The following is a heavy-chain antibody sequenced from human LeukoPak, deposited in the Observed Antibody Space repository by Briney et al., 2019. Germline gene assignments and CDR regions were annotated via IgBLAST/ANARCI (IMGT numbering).Heavy chain of an antibody. CDR2: INPKRGVT. CDR1: GYTFTDYY. J-gene: IGHJ3*01. V-gene: IGHV1-2*02. CDR3: ARERNYGDYGNAFDV. D-gene: IGHD4-17*01. Sequence: GASVKVSCKASGYTFTDYYIHWMRQAPGQGLEWMGWINPKRGVTTYAQKFQGRVTMTRDTSITTAYMELTRLRSDATTIYYCARERNYGDYGNAFDVWGQGTKVTVSS.